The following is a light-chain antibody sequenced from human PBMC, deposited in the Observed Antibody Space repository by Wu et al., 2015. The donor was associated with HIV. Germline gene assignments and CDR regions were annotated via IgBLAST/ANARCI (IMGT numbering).Light chain of an antibody. CDR1: QSISSY. J-gene: IGKJ3*01. Sequence: DIQMTQSPSSLSASVGDRVTITCRASQSISSYLNWYQQKPGKAPKLLIYAASSLQSGVPSRFSGSGSGTDFTLTIIGLQREDSATYYCQQFRSYPLSFGPGTKVDLK. CDR2: AAS. V-gene: IGKV1-39*01. CDR3: QQFRSYPLS.